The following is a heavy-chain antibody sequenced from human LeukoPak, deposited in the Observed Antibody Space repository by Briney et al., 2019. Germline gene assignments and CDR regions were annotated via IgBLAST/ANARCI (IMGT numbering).Heavy chain of an antibody. CDR3: ARDGTYGSGSPM. V-gene: IGHV1-69*05. CDR1: GGTFISYA. Sequence: SVKVSCKASGGTFISYAISWVGQAPGQGLEWMGRIIPIFGTANYAQKFQGRVTITTDESTSTAYMELSSLRSEDTAVYYCARDGTYGSGSPMWGQGTLVTVSS. D-gene: IGHD3-10*01. CDR2: IIPIFGTA. J-gene: IGHJ4*02.